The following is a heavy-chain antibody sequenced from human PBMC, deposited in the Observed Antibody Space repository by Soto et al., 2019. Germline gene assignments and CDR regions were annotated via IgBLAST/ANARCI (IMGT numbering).Heavy chain of an antibody. CDR1: GGSISSYY. J-gene: IGHJ4*02. CDR3: ARVWSGYYDSSGAEFDY. CDR2: IYYSGST. V-gene: IGHV4-59*01. D-gene: IGHD3-22*01. Sequence: SETLSLTCTVSGGSISSYYWSWIRQPPGKGLEWIGYIYYSGSTNYNPSLKSRVTISVDTSKNQFSLKLSSVTAADTAVYYCARVWSGYYDSSGAEFDYWGQGALVTV.